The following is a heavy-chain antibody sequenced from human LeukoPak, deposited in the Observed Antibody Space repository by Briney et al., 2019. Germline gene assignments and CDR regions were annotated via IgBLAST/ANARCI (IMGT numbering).Heavy chain of an antibody. Sequence: ASVKVSCKASGYTFTNYYLSWVRQAPGQGLEWMGWINPNSGGTNYAQKFQGRVTMTRDTSISTAYMELSRLRSDDTAVYYCARVVGSYYYYYGMDVWGQGTTVTVSS. CDR3: ARVVGSYYYYYGMDV. CDR2: INPNSGGT. CDR1: GYTFTNYY. J-gene: IGHJ6*02. D-gene: IGHD2-21*01. V-gene: IGHV1-2*02.